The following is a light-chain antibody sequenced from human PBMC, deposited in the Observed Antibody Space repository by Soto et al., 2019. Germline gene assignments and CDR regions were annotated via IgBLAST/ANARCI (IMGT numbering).Light chain of an antibody. CDR1: SSDVGGYNY. V-gene: IGLV2-8*01. CDR3: TSYAGGNNV. CDR2: EVN. J-gene: IGLJ1*01. Sequence: QSALTQPPSASGSPGQSVTISCTGTSSDVGGYNYVSWYQQQPGKVPKLMVYEVNKRPSGVPDRFSGSKSGNTASLTVAGLQAEDEADYYCTSYAGGNNVFGTGTKVTVL.